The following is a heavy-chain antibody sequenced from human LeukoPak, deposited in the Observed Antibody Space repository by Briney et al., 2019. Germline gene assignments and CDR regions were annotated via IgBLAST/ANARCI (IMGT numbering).Heavy chain of an antibody. V-gene: IGHV3-30*03. J-gene: IGHJ4*02. Sequence: GGSLRLSCADPGFTFSRYGMHWGRQAPGKGLEWVAVISYDGSNKYYADSVKGRFTISRDNSKETLYLQMNSQRAEDTAIYYCAYVSLSDCFGDSVSPLHYWGQGTLVTVSS. CDR1: GFTFSRYG. CDR3: AYVSLSDCFGDSVSPLHY. CDR2: ISYDGSNK. D-gene: IGHD2-21*01.